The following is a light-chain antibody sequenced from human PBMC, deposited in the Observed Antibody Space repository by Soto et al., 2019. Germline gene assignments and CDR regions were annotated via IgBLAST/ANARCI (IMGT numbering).Light chain of an antibody. J-gene: IGKJ1*01. CDR1: ETISSW. Sequence: DILMTQSPSTLSASVGDRITITCRASETISSWLAWYQQKSGKAPQLLIYDASTLESGVPSRFSGSGFGTEFSLTISSLQPYDFATYYCQEYESHLRTFGPGTKVEIK. CDR2: DAS. V-gene: IGKV1-5*01. CDR3: QEYESHLRT.